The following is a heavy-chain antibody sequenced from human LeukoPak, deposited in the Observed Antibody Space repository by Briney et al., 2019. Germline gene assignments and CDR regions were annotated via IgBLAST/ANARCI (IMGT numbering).Heavy chain of an antibody. CDR1: GFTFSSYW. CDR2: IKQDGSEK. V-gene: IGHV3-7*01. D-gene: IGHD3-10*01. CDR3: LVRGVISFDAFDI. Sequence: GGSLRLSCAASGFTFSSYWMSWVRQAPGKGLEWVANIKQDGSEKYYVDPVKGRFTISRDNAKNSLYLQMNSLRAEDTAVYYCLVRGVISFDAFDIWGQGTMVTVSS. J-gene: IGHJ3*02.